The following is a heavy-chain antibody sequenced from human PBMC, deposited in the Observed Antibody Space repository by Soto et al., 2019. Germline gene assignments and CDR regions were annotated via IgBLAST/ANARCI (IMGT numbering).Heavy chain of an antibody. V-gene: IGHV3-23*01. CDR2: ISGSGGST. CDR1: GFTFSSYA. CDR3: AKAGEAVAASNYYYYYMDV. D-gene: IGHD6-19*01. Sequence: GGSLRLSCAASGFTFSSYAMSWVRQAPGKGLEWVSAISGSGGSTYYADSVKGRFTISRDNSKNTLYLQMNSLRAEDTAVYYCAKAGEAVAASNYYYYYMDVWGKGTTVTVSS. J-gene: IGHJ6*03.